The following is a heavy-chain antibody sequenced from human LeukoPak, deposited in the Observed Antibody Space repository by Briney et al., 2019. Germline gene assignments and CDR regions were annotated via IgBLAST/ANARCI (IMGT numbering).Heavy chain of an antibody. Sequence: SVKVSCKASGGTFSSYAISWVRQAPGQGLEWMGRIIPIFGTANYAQKFQGRVTIITDESTSTAYMELSSLRSEDTAVYYCAITYCGGDCYSGGNWFDPWGQGTLVTVSS. CDR3: AITYCGGDCYSGGNWFDP. D-gene: IGHD2-21*02. CDR2: IIPIFGTA. J-gene: IGHJ5*02. V-gene: IGHV1-69*05. CDR1: GGTFSSYA.